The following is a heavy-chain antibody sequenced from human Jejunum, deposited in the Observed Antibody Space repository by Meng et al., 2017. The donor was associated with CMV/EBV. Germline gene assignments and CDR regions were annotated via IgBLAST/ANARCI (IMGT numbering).Heavy chain of an antibody. Sequence: VLLVGSGGCVFLLGGSLRLSCLTSGFTFSRSGMHWVRQAPGKPLEWVSFIHYAWDSQYYADSVKGRFTISRDDSRNTVYLQMNSLTTEDTAVYYCAKNRDGIDSWGQGTLVTVSS. CDR2: IHYAWDSQ. V-gene: IGHV3-30*02. CDR3: AKNRDGIDS. D-gene: IGHD2/OR15-2a*01. J-gene: IGHJ4*02. CDR1: GFTFSRSG.